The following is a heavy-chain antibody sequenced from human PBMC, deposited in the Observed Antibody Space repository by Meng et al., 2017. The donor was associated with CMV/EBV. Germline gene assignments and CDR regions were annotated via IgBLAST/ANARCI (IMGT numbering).Heavy chain of an antibody. J-gene: IGHJ4*02. CDR3: ARAPDPKPTTVTTSEYYFDY. Sequence: SETLSLTCTVSGGSISSSSYYWGWIRRPPGKGLEWIGSIYYSGSTYYNPSLKSRVTISVDTSKNQFSLKLSSVTAADTAVYYCARAPDPKPTTVTTSEYYFDYWGQGTLVTVSS. CDR1: GGSISSSSYY. CDR2: IYYSGST. D-gene: IGHD4-11*01. V-gene: IGHV4-39*07.